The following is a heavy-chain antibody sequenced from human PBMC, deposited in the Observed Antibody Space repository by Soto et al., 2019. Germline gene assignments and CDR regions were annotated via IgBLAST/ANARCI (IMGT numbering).Heavy chain of an antibody. J-gene: IGHJ6*02. Sequence: GASVKVSCKASGYTFTSYAMHWVRQAPGQRLEWMGWINAGNGNTKYSQKFQGRVTITRDTSASTAYMEPSSLRSEDTAVYYCARAHLAVYYYYYGMDVWGQGTTVTVS. V-gene: IGHV1-3*01. CDR2: INAGNGNT. CDR3: ARAHLAVYYYYYGMDV. CDR1: GYTFTSYA.